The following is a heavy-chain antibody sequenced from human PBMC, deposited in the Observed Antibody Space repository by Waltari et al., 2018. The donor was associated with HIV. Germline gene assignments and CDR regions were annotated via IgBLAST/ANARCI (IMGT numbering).Heavy chain of an antibody. V-gene: IGHV1-3*01. CDR3: ARLFSGLDY. CDR2: INAGNGNT. CDR1: GYTFTSYA. D-gene: IGHD1-26*01. Sequence: QVQLVQSGAEVKKPGASVTVSCKASGYTFTSYAMHWVRQAPGQRLEWMGWINAGNGNTKYSQKFQGRVTITRDTSASTAYMELSSLRSEDTAVYYCARLFSGLDYWGQGTLVTVSS. J-gene: IGHJ4*02.